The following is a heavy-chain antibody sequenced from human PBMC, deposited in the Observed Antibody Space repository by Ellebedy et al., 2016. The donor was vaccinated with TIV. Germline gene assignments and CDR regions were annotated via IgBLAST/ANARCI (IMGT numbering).Heavy chain of an antibody. CDR2: VNSVSTSM. V-gene: IGHV3-21*01. CDR1: GFPFSSYN. Sequence: GESLKISCAVSGFPFSSYNMNWIRQAPGKGLEWVSAVNSVSTSMFYADSVKGRFTVSRDNAKNSLYLRMKILRAEDTAVYYCARDADSDYVTGVNWFDPWGQGTLVTVSS. CDR3: ARDADSDYVTGVNWFDP. D-gene: IGHD5-12*01. J-gene: IGHJ5*02.